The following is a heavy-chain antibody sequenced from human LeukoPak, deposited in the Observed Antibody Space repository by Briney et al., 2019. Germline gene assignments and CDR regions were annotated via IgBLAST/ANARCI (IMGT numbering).Heavy chain of an antibody. V-gene: IGHV1-18*01. J-gene: IGHJ4*02. CDR2: ISAYNGDT. CDR3: ARSLPSSVSKYFDY. D-gene: IGHD2-2*01. CDR1: GYIFAHNG. Sequence: GASVKVSCKPSGYIFAHNGISWVRQAPGQGPEWMGWISAYNGDTNYAQNFQGRVTMTRDTSTSTVYMELSSLRSEDTAVYYCARSLPSSVSKYFDYWGQGTLVTVSS.